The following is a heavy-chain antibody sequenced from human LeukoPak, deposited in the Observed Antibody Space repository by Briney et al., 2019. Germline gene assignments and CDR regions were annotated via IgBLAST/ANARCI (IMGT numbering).Heavy chain of an antibody. D-gene: IGHD6-19*01. Sequence: GASVKVSCKASGGTFSSYAISWVRQAPGQGLEWMGKIIPILGIANYAQKFQGRVTITADKSTSTAYMELSSLRSEATAVYYCAREGGWSPWYFDYWGQGTLVTVSS. V-gene: IGHV1-69*04. CDR3: AREGGWSPWYFDY. J-gene: IGHJ4*02. CDR2: IIPILGIA. CDR1: GGTFSSYA.